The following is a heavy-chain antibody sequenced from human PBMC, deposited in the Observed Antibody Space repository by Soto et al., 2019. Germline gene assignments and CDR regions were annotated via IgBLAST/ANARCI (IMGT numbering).Heavy chain of an antibody. CDR2: ISAYNGNT. Sequence: QVQLVQSGAEVRKPGASVKVSCKASGYTFTSYAISWVRQAPGQGLEWMGWISAYNGNTTYAQKLQGRVTMTTDTSTSTAYIELRSLRSDDTAVYYCARELAAGTCDYWGQGTLVTVSS. CDR1: GYTFTSYA. J-gene: IGHJ4*02. V-gene: IGHV1-18*01. D-gene: IGHD6-13*01. CDR3: ARELAAGTCDY.